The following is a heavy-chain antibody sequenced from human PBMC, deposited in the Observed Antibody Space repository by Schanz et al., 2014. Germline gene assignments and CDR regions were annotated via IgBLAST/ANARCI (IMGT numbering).Heavy chain of an antibody. Sequence: EVQLVESGGGLVKPGGFLRLSCAASGFTFSDAWMSWVRQAPGRGLEWVSSISTSGTYMYIADSLKGRLTISRDDAKKSMYLQMNSLRAEDTAVYYCARDHTTDSYYSAGPPIDYWGQGTLLTVSS. CDR2: ISTSGTYM. J-gene: IGHJ4*02. CDR1: GFTFSDAW. CDR3: ARDHTTDSYYSAGPPIDY. D-gene: IGHD2-15*01. V-gene: IGHV3-21*01.